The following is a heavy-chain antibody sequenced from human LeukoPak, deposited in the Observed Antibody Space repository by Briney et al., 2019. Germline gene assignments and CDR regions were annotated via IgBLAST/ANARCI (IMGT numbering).Heavy chain of an antibody. J-gene: IGHJ4*02. CDR1: GGSINSYY. V-gene: IGHV4-59*08. CDR3: ARHRIAAAGTYFDH. D-gene: IGHD6-13*01. CDR2: IYYSGMT. Sequence: SETLSLTCTVSGGSINSYYWSWIRQPPGKGLEWIGYIYYSGMTDYNPSLKSRVTISVDTSKNQFSLKLSSVTAADTAMYYCARHRIAAAGTYFDHWGQGTLVTVSS.